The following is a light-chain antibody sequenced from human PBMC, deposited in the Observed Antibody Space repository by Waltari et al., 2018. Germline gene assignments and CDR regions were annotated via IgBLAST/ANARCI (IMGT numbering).Light chain of an antibody. J-gene: IGKJ2*01. Sequence: EIVMMQSPATLSVSPGETVTLSCRASQGFGVKLAWYQQKDGQPPRLVIYGASTRASGIPTRFSGSGFGTEFTLTISSLQSEDFAVYYCHQYNDWPPNYTFGQGTRLEIK. CDR3: HQYNDWPPNYT. V-gene: IGKV3D-15*01. CDR2: GAS. CDR1: QGFGVK.